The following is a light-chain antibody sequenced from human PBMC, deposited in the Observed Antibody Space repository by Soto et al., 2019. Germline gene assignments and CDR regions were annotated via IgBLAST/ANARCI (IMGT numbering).Light chain of an antibody. CDR2: EVS. Sequence: QSALTQPASVSGSPGQSITISCTGTSSDVGSYNYVSWYQEHPGKAPKPMIYEVSNRPSGVSNRFSGSKSGNTASLTISGLQAGAEADYYCHSYTSSSTSDVFGTGTKLAVL. J-gene: IGLJ1*01. CDR3: HSYTSSSTSDV. CDR1: SSDVGSYNY. V-gene: IGLV2-14*01.